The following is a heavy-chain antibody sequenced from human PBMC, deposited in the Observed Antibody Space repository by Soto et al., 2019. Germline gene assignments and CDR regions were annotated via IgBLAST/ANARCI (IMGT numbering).Heavy chain of an antibody. D-gene: IGHD6-19*01. V-gene: IGHV3-21*01. J-gene: IGHJ1*01. Sequence: GGSLRLSCAASGFTFSGYSMNWVRQAPGKGLEWVSSISSSSGYIYYADSVKGRFTISRDNARNSLYLQMNSLRAEDTAVYYCARKLEDSSGWYQGMGFQHWGQGTLVTVSS. CDR3: ARKLEDSSGWYQGMGFQH. CDR2: ISSSSGYI. CDR1: GFTFSGYS.